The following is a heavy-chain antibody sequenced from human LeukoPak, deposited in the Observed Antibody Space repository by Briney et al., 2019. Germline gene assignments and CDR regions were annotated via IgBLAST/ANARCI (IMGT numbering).Heavy chain of an antibody. Sequence: GGSLRLSCAASGFTVSSNYMSWVRQAPGEGLEWVSAISGSGGSTYYADSVKGRFTISRDNSKNTLYLQMNSLRAEDTAVYYCAKGWCRQWYCAFDIWGQGTMVTVSS. CDR1: GFTVSSNY. V-gene: IGHV3-23*01. J-gene: IGHJ3*02. CDR3: AKGWCRQWYCAFDI. D-gene: IGHD2-21*01. CDR2: ISGSGGST.